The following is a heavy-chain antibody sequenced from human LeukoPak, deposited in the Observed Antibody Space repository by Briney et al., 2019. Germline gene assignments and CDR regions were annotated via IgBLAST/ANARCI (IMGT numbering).Heavy chain of an antibody. J-gene: IGHJ4*02. CDR2: ISPGGNTI. Sequence: GGSLRLSCAGSGFIFRSHGMIWVRQAPGRGLEWVSYISPGGNTIYYADSMKGRFTVSRDDAKNSLSLHMNSLRAEDTAVYYCPRVRGPTVTTMYFDYWGQGTLVTVSS. CDR1: GFIFRSHG. CDR3: PRVRGPTVTTMYFDY. V-gene: IGHV3-48*04. D-gene: IGHD4-17*01.